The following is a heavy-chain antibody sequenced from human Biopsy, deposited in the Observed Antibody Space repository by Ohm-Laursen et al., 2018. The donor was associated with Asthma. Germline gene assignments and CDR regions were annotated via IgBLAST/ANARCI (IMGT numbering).Heavy chain of an antibody. D-gene: IGHD5-18*01. Sequence: SLGLSCAASGFTFSSYSMNWVRQAPGKGLEWVSYISSSSSTIYYADSVKGRFTISRDNAKNSLHLQMNSLRDEDTAVYYCARFKRGYSYGYAGVFDYWGQGTMVTVSS. V-gene: IGHV3-48*02. CDR1: GFTFSSYS. CDR2: ISSSSSTI. J-gene: IGHJ4*02. CDR3: ARFKRGYSYGYAGVFDY.